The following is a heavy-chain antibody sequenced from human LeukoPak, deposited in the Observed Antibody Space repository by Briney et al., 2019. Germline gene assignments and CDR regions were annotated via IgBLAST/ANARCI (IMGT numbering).Heavy chain of an antibody. D-gene: IGHD3-10*01. CDR3: ARPYYFGSGSRLSYYYFGMDV. CDR1: GYSFTGYY. CDR2: INTNSGVT. J-gene: IGHJ6*02. V-gene: IGHV1-2*02. Sequence: ASVKVSCKASGYSFTGYYMHWVRQAPGQGLEWMAWINTNSGVTNYAQKFQGRVSMTRDTSISTVYMELRRLRSDDTAVYYCARPYYFGSGSRLSYYYFGMDVWGQGTTVTVSS.